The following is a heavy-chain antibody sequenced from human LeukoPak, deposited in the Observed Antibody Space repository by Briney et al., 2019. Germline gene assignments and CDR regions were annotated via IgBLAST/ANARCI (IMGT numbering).Heavy chain of an antibody. D-gene: IGHD3-9*01. CDR3: ASLVINYDILTGYPRRWFDP. CDR1: GGSISSYY. Sequence: SETLSLTCTVSGGSISSYYWSWIRQPPGKGLEWIGYIYYSGSTNYNPSPKSRVTISVDTSKNQFSLKLSSVTAADTAVYYCASLVINYDILTGYPRRWFDPWGQGTLVAVSS. V-gene: IGHV4-59*01. J-gene: IGHJ5*02. CDR2: IYYSGST.